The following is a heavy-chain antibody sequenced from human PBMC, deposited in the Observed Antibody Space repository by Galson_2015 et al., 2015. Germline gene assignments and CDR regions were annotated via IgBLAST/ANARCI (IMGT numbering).Heavy chain of an antibody. Sequence: PALVKPTQPLTLTCTFCGFSLSTSGVGVSGIRQPPGKALEWLVLIYCDDDKRYNPSLKIRLTITKDTSKNQVVLTMTNIDPVDTASCSCAHMSRYGGPFDYWGQGTLVTVSS. CDR1: GFSLSTSGVG. V-gene: IGHV2-5*02. CDR2: IYCDDDK. J-gene: IGHJ4*02. D-gene: IGHD4-23*01. CDR3: AHMSRYGGPFDY.